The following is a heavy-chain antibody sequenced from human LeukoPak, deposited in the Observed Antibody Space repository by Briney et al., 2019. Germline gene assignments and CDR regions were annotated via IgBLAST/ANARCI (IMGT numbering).Heavy chain of an antibody. Sequence: SGGSLRLSRAASGFTFSDYSMNWVRQAPGKGLDWDSYIRSRSFTIYYADSVKGRFTISRDNAKNSLYLEMNSLRDEDTAVYYCARSVIAVAGYDAFDIWGQGTVVTVSS. D-gene: IGHD6-19*01. V-gene: IGHV3-48*02. CDR2: IRSRSFTI. J-gene: IGHJ3*02. CDR3: ARSVIAVAGYDAFDI. CDR1: GFTFSDYS.